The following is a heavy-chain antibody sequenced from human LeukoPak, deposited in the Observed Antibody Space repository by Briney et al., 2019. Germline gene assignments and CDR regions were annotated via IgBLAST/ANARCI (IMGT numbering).Heavy chain of an antibody. V-gene: IGHV4-30-4*01. J-gene: IGHJ3*02. CDR3: ARDYTVRGVIPDAFDI. D-gene: IGHD3-10*01. Sequence: SETLSLTCTVSGGSISSGDYYWSWIRQPPGKGLEWIGYIYYSGSTYYNPSLKSRVTISVDTSKNQFSLKLSSVTAADTAVYYCARDYTVRGVIPDAFDIWGQGTMVTVSS. CDR1: GGSISSGDYY. CDR2: IYYSGST.